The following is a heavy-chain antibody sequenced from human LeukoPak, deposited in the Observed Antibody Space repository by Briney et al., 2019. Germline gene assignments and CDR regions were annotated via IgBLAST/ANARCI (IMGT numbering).Heavy chain of an antibody. D-gene: IGHD3-22*01. Sequence: SGTLSLTCTVSGDSINSLDLWSWVRQPPGKGLEWIGEMYLSGTTHSNPSVKSRVTISIDKSKNQFFLNLSSVTAADTAVYYCAGLVGRYSSGLYYYYFDYWGQGTLVTASS. CDR2: MYLSGTT. V-gene: IGHV4-4*02. J-gene: IGHJ4*02. CDR1: GDSINSLDL. CDR3: AGLVGRYSSGLYYYYFDY.